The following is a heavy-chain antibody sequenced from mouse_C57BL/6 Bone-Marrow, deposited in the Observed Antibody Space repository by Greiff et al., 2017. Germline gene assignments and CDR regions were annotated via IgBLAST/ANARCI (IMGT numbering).Heavy chain of an antibody. J-gene: IGHJ1*03. CDR2: IWWDDDK. CDR3: ARKRYYYGSSFDWYFDV. Sequence: QVTLKESGPGILQPSQTLSLTCSFSGFSLSTFGMGVGWIRQPSGKGLEWLAHIWWDDDKYYNPAMKSRLTISQDTSKNQVFLKIANVDTADTATYYCARKRYYYGSSFDWYFDVWGTGTTVTVSS. V-gene: IGHV8-8*01. D-gene: IGHD1-1*01. CDR1: GFSLSTFGMG.